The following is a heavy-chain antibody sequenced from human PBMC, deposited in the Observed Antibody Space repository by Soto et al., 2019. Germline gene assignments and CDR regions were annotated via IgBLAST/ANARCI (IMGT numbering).Heavy chain of an antibody. D-gene: IGHD6-6*01. V-gene: IGHV3-11*06. CDR3: ARIKIEYSSSVNFDY. J-gene: IGHJ4*02. CDR1: GFTFSDYY. CDR2: ISSSSSYT. Sequence: QVPLVESGGGLVKPGGSLRLSCAASGFTFSDYYMSWIRQAPGKGLEWVSYISSSSSYTNYADSVKGRFTISRDTAKNSLCLQMNSLRAEDTAVYYCARIKIEYSSSVNFDYWGQGTLVTVSS.